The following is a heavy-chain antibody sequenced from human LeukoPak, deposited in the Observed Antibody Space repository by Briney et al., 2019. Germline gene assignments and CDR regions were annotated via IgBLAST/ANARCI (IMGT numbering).Heavy chain of an antibody. Sequence: PGGSVSLFRAASGFTLTIYAVTWVRQAPGKGLEWVSTISGSGDSTYYADSVKGRFTISRDNSKNTLLLQVNSLRAEDTAVYYCSKYFSTYGSKDFDCWGQGILVTVSS. J-gene: IGHJ4*02. D-gene: IGHD4/OR15-4a*01. CDR1: GFTLTIYA. CDR2: ISGSGDST. V-gene: IGHV3-23*01. CDR3: SKYFSTYGSKDFDC.